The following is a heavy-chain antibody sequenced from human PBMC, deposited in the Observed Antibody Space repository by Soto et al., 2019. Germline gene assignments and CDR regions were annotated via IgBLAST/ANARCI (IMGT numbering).Heavy chain of an antibody. Sequence: QVQLVQSGAEVKKPGSSVKVSCKASGGTFSSYAISWVRQAPGQGLEWMGGIIPIFGTANYAQKFQGRVTITADESKSTAYQERSSLRSEDTAVYYCARDHTVHCSGGSCYGYYYYGMDVWGQGTTVTVSS. J-gene: IGHJ6*02. CDR1: GGTFSSYA. CDR2: IIPIFGTA. V-gene: IGHV1-69*12. D-gene: IGHD2-15*01. CDR3: ARDHTVHCSGGSCYGYYYYGMDV.